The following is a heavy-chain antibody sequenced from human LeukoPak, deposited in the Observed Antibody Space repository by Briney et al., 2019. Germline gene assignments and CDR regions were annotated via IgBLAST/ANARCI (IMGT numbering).Heavy chain of an antibody. V-gene: IGHV1-3*01. J-gene: IGHJ5*02. CDR1: GYTFTTYA. Sequence: ASVKVSCKASGYTFTTYAMHWVRQAPGQRLEWMGWINAGNGDTKYSQNFQGRVTITRDTSARTAYMELRSLRSDGTAVYYCARSPYYYDSSGSYNWFDPWGQGTLVTVSS. D-gene: IGHD3-22*01. CDR3: ARSPYYYDSSGSYNWFDP. CDR2: INAGNGDT.